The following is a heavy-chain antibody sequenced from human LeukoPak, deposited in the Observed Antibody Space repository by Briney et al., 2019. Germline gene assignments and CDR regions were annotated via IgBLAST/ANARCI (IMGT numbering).Heavy chain of an antibody. D-gene: IGHD1-26*01. Sequence: SETLSLTCTVSGGSISSGSYYWSWIRQPAGKGLEWIGRIYTSGSTNYNPSLKSRVTISVDTSKNQFSLKLSSVTAADTAVYYCAREPRRHSGSYYSAFDIWGQGTMVTVSS. J-gene: IGHJ3*02. CDR2: IYTSGST. CDR3: AREPRRHSGSYYSAFDI. V-gene: IGHV4-61*02. CDR1: GGSISSGSYY.